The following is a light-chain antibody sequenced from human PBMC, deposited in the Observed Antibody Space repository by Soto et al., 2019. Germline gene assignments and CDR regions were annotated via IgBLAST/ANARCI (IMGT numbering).Light chain of an antibody. CDR2: GAS. J-gene: IGKJ1*01. CDR1: QTVSTNY. CDR3: LQHNSYPRT. V-gene: IGKV3-20*01. Sequence: EIVLTQSPGTLSLSPGERATLSCRASQTVSTNYLAWYQQKPGQAPRLLIYGASKRATGIPDRFSGSGSGTDFTLTISRLEPEDFATYYCLQHNSYPRTFGQGTKVDI.